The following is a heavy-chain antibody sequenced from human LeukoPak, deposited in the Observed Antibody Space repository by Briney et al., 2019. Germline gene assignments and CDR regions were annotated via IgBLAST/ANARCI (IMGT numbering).Heavy chain of an antibody. D-gene: IGHD6-13*01. CDR2: IWNDGSNK. V-gene: IGHV3-30*02. CDR3: AKEGSSWYLDY. Sequence: GGSLRLSCAASGFTFSNYGMQWVRQAPGKGLEWVAFIWNDGSNKFYADSVKGRFTISRDNSKNTLYLQMNSLRAEDTAVYYCAKEGSSWYLDYWGQGTLVTVSS. J-gene: IGHJ4*02. CDR1: GFTFSNYG.